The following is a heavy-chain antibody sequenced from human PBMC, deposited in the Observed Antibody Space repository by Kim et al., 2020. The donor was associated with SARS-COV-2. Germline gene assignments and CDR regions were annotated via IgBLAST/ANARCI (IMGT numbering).Heavy chain of an antibody. V-gene: IGHV4-34*01. J-gene: IGHJ4*02. CDR1: GGSFSGYY. CDR2: INHSGST. D-gene: IGHD2-2*03. Sequence: SETLSLTCAVYGGSFSGYYWSWIRQPPGKGLEWIGEINHSGSTNYNPSLKSRVTISVDTSKNQFSLKLSSVTAADTAVYYCARGRGYCSSTSCKLLKYWGQGTLVTVSS. CDR3: ARGRGYCSSTSCKLLKY.